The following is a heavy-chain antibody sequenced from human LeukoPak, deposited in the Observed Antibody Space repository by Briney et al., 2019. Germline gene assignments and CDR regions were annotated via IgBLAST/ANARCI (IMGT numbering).Heavy chain of an antibody. J-gene: IGHJ3*01. Sequence: PGGSLRLSCAASGFTFSSYAMSWVRQAPGKGLEWVSAISGSGGNTYYADSVKGRFTISRDNSKNTLYLQMNSLRAEDTAVYYCSKDILAGYFLAWDGFDFWGQGTMVTVSS. CDR1: GFTFSSYA. CDR3: SKDILAGYFLAWDGFDF. CDR2: ISGSGGNT. D-gene: IGHD3-9*01. V-gene: IGHV3-23*01.